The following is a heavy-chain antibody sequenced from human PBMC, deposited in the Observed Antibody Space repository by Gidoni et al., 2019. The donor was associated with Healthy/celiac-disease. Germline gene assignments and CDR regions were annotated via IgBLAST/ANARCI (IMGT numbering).Heavy chain of an antibody. V-gene: IGHV3-33*01. CDR1: GFPFSSYG. J-gene: IGHJ6*02. Sequence: QVQLVASGGGVVQPGRSLSLSCAASGFPFSSYGRHWVRQAPGKGLEWGAVIWYDGSNKYYADSGKGRFTISRDKSKNTLYLQMNSLRAEDTAVYYCARLRQGGWYGYYYYGMDVWGQGTTVTVSS. CDR3: ARLRQGGWYGYYYYGMDV. CDR2: IWYDGSNK. D-gene: IGHD6-19*01.